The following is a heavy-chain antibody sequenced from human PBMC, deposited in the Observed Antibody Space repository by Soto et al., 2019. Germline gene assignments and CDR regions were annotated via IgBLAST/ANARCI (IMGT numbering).Heavy chain of an antibody. D-gene: IGHD3-3*01. CDR3: FWSGYSFEI. CDR1: GYTFTSYD. Sequence: QVQLVQSGAEVKKPGASVKVSCKASGYTFTSYDINWVRQATGQGLEWRGWMNPNSGNTGYAKKFQGRVTMTRNTSISTAYMELSSLRSEDTAVYYAFWSGYSFEIWGQGTMVTVSS. CDR2: MNPNSGNT. V-gene: IGHV1-8*01. J-gene: IGHJ3*02.